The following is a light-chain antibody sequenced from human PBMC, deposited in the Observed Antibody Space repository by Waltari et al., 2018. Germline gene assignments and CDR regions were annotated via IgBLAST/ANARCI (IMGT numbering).Light chain of an antibody. J-gene: IGLJ2*01. CDR3: SSYGGSSTLV. V-gene: IGLV2-8*01. CDR1: SNDVGGFDY. CDR2: EVT. Sequence: QSALTQPPSASGSPGQSVTISCTGSSNDVGGFDYVSWYQQQPGKAPKLIIHEVTKRPSGVPDRFSGSKSGNSAYLTVSGLQADDEGDYHCSSYGGSSTLVLGGGTKLTVL.